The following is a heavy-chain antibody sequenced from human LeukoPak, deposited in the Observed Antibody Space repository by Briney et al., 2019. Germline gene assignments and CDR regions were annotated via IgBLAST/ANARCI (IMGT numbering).Heavy chain of an antibody. J-gene: IGHJ4*02. CDR2: IRSKANSYAT. Sequence: GGSLRLSCAASGFTFSGSAMHWVRQAPGKGLEWVGRIRSKANSYATAYAASVKGRLTISRDDSKNTAYLQMNSLKTEDTAVYYCTRLQYGSGTDYWGQGTLVTVSS. CDR3: TRLQYGSGTDY. D-gene: IGHD3-10*01. V-gene: IGHV3-73*01. CDR1: GFTFSGSA.